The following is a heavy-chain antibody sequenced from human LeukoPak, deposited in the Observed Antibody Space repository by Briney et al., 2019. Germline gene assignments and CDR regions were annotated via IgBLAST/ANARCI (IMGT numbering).Heavy chain of an antibody. CDR3: AKAETRGLRYFDWLSPRPYYYYGMDV. CDR1: GFTFSSYA. Sequence: PGGSLRLSCAASGFTFSSYAMSWVRQAPGKGLEWVSAISGSGGSTYYADSVKGRFTISRDNSKNTLYLQMNSLRAEDTAVYYCAKAETRGLRYFDWLSPRPYYYYGMDVWGPGTTVTVSS. J-gene: IGHJ6*02. D-gene: IGHD3-9*01. CDR2: ISGSGGST. V-gene: IGHV3-23*01.